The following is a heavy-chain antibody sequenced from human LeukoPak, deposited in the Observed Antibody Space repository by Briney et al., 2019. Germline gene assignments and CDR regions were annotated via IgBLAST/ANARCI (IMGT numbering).Heavy chain of an antibody. CDR1: GYSSTNYG. D-gene: IGHD6-13*01. CDR3: ARDVGITAADSFDP. V-gene: IGHV1-18*01. J-gene: IGHJ5*02. CDR2: IHIYRGNT. Sequence: ASVKVSCKAPGYSSTNYGISWVRQAPGQGLEWMGWIHIYRGNTNYAQKFQGRVTMTTDTSTNTVYMEVRGLRSDDTAMYYCARDVGITAADSFDPWGQGTLVTVSS.